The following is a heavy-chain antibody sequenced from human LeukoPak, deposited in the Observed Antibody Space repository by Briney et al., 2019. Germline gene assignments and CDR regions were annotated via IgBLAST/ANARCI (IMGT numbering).Heavy chain of an antibody. CDR2: IYHSGST. CDR1: GGSISSSSYY. Sequence: SETLSLTCTVSGGSISSSSYYWGWIRQPPGKGLEWIGSIYHSGSTYYNPSLKSRVTISVDTSKNQFSLKLSSVTAADTAVYYCARCITMVRGVIIIDWFDPWGQGTLVTVSS. D-gene: IGHD3-10*01. CDR3: ARCITMVRGVIIIDWFDP. J-gene: IGHJ5*02. V-gene: IGHV4-39*07.